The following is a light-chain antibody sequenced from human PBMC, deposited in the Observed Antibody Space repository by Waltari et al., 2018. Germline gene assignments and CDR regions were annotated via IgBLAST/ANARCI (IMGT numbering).Light chain of an antibody. CDR2: GAS. V-gene: IGKV3-15*01. J-gene: IGKJ2*01. CDR1: QSVGTN. CDR3: QQYNNWPL. Sequence: ETLMTQSPATLSVSPGQRATLFCRASQSVGTNLAWYQQKPGQPPRLLIYGASTRATGIPARFSGSGSGTEFSLTISSLQSEDSAVYYCQQYNNWPLFGQGTKLEIK.